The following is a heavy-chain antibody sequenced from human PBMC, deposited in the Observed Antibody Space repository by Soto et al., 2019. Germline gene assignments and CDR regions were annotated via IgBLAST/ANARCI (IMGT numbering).Heavy chain of an antibody. V-gene: IGHV3-11*05. Sequence: PGGSLRLSCAASGFTFSDYYMSWIRQAPGKGLEWVSYISSSSSYTNYADSVKGRFTISRDNAKNSLYLQMNSLRAEDTAVYYCVRGHPKDYDSTGANLAGNYWGQGTLVTVSS. CDR2: ISSSSSYT. CDR1: GFTFSDYY. CDR3: VRGHPKDYDSTGANLAGNY. J-gene: IGHJ4*02. D-gene: IGHD3-22*01.